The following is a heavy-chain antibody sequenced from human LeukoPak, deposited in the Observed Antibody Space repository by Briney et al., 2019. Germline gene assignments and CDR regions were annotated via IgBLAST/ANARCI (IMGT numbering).Heavy chain of an antibody. Sequence: ASVKVSCKASGYTFTSYDINWVRQATGQGLEWMGWMNPNSGNTGYAQKFQGRVTMTRNTSISTAYMELSSLRSEDTAVYYCARQGSHYDFWSGYYYPVNYGMDVWGQGTTVTVSS. CDR1: GYTFTSYD. D-gene: IGHD3-3*01. CDR3: ARQGSHYDFWSGYYYPVNYGMDV. J-gene: IGHJ6*02. V-gene: IGHV1-8*01. CDR2: MNPNSGNT.